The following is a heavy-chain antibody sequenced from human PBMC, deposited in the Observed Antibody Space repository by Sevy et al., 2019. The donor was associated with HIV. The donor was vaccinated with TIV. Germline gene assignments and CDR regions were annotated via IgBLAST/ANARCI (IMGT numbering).Heavy chain of an antibody. CDR3: ARDDDSSGYYSSPDY. J-gene: IGHJ4*02. V-gene: IGHV1-2*02. CDR2: INPNSGGT. Sequence: ASVKVSCKASGYTFTGYYMHWVRQAPGQGLEWMGWINPNSGGTNYAQKFQGRDTMTRDTSISTAYMELSRLRSDDTAVYYCARDDDSSGYYSSPDYWGQGTLVTVSS. D-gene: IGHD3-22*01. CDR1: GYTFTGYY.